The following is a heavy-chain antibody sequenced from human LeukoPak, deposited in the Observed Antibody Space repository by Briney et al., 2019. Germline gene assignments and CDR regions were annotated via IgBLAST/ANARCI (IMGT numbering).Heavy chain of an antibody. Sequence: SETLSLTCTVAGGSISSTNDYWGWIRQPPGKGLERIGTIYHSGSTHSNPSLKRRVTISVDTSKNQFSLKLSSVTVADTAVYYCAGGRWRLQSIDSWGQGTLVTVSS. CDR3: AGGRWRLQSIDS. J-gene: IGHJ4*02. CDR2: IYHSGST. CDR1: GGSISSTNDY. D-gene: IGHD6-25*01. V-gene: IGHV4-39*07.